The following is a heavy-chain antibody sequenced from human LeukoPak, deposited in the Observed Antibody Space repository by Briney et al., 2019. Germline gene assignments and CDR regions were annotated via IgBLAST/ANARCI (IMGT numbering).Heavy chain of an antibody. J-gene: IGHJ3*02. CDR3: ARGGGEVVVPLVAFDI. V-gene: IGHV1-2*02. CDR1: GYTFTSYY. D-gene: IGHD1-1*01. Sequence: ASVKVSCKASGYTFTSYYMHWVRQAPGQGLECMGWINPNSGGTNNAQKFQGRVTMTRDTSISTAYMELRSLRSDDTAVYYCARGGGEVVVPLVAFDIWGQGTMVTVSS. CDR2: INPNSGGT.